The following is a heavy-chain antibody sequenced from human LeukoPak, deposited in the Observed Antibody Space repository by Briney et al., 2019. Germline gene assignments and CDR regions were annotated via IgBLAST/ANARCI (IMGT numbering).Heavy chain of an antibody. V-gene: IGHV4-59*01. CDR1: GGSINNYY. J-gene: IGHJ5*02. CDR3: ARGGTQWELSWFDP. D-gene: IGHD1-26*01. Sequence: SETLSLTCTVSGGSINNYYWSWIRQPPGKGLEWIGYSSYSGGTNYNPSLKSRVTISVVTSKNQFSLMLSSVTAADTAVYYCARGGTQWELSWFDPWGQGTLVTVSS. CDR2: SSYSGGT.